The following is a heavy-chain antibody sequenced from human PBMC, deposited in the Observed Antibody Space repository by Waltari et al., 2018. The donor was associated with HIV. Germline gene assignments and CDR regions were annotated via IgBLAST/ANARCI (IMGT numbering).Heavy chain of an antibody. CDR2: ITSTSFTR. CDR1: GFALRTYY. CDR3: ARDRSSSGYYFDY. D-gene: IGHD3-22*01. J-gene: IGHJ4*02. Sequence: EVQLVESGGGLVQPGGSLRLSWAASGFALRTYYMHWGRQAPGKGLVWVSYITSTSFTRYYADSVKGRFTISRDNAKNSLYLQMNSLRDEDTAVYFCARDRSSSGYYFDYWGQGTLVTVSS. V-gene: IGHV3-48*02.